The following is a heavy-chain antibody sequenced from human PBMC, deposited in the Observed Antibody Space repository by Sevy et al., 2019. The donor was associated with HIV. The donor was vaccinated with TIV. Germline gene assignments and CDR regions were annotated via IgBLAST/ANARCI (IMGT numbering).Heavy chain of an antibody. CDR3: AREGNNWNGYYFHY. V-gene: IGHV3-30-3*01. Sequence: GGSLRLSCAASGFTFSSYAMHWVRQAPGKGLEWVAVISYDGSNKYYADSVKGRFTISRDNSKNTLYLQMNSLRAEDTAVYYCAREGNNWNGYYFHYWGQGTLVTVSS. J-gene: IGHJ4*02. CDR2: ISYDGSNK. D-gene: IGHD1-1*01. CDR1: GFTFSSYA.